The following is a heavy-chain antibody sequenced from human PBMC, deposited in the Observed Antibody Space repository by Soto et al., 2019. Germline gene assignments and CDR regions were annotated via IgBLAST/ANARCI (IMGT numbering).Heavy chain of an antibody. CDR1: GYTFTSYY. D-gene: IGHD5-18*01. V-gene: IGHV1-46*01. CDR3: ARSGYNSGYHREAAFDI. Sequence: ASVKVSCKASGYTFTSYYMHWVRQAPGQGLEWMGIISASGGSTSYAQKFQGRVIMTRDTSTSTAYMELRSLRSDDTAVYYCARSGYNSGYHREAAFDIWGQGTTVTVSS. J-gene: IGHJ3*02. CDR2: ISASGGST.